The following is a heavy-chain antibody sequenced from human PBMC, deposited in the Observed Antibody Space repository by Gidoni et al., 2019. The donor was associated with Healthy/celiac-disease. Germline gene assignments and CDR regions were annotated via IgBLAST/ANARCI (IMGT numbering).Heavy chain of an antibody. V-gene: IGHV3-11*06. Sequence: QVQLVESGGGLVKPGGSLRLSCAASGFPCSAYYMSWSRQAPGKGMEWVSYISSSSSYTNYAASVKGRFTISRDNATNSLYLQMNSLRAEYTAVYYCARGKSPYYYDSSGYHTADYWGQGTLVTVSS. J-gene: IGHJ4*02. CDR2: ISSSSSYT. CDR3: ARGKSPYYYDSSGYHTADY. CDR1: GFPCSAYY. D-gene: IGHD3-22*01.